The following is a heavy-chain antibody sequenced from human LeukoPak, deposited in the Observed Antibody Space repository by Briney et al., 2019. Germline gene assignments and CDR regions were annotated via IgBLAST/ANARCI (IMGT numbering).Heavy chain of an antibody. D-gene: IGHD6-6*01. J-gene: IGHJ4*02. CDR1: GYSFTSYW. CDR2: IYPGDSDA. V-gene: IGHV5-51*01. CDR3: ARLRDSSSDY. Sequence: KHGESLKISCKGSGYSFTSYWIGWVRQMPGKGLEWMGIIYPGDSDARYSPSFQGQVTFSADRSISTAYLQWSSLKALDTAMYYCARLRDSSSDYWGQGTLVTVSS.